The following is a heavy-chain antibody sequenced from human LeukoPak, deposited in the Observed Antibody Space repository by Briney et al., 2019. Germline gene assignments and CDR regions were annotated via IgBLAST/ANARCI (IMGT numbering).Heavy chain of an antibody. V-gene: IGHV3-7*01. CDR2: IKQDGSEK. CDR1: GFTFSSYG. J-gene: IGHJ3*02. CDR3: ARLRGSGWYNDAFDI. D-gene: IGHD6-19*01. Sequence: PGGSLRLSCAASGFTFSSYGMHWVRQAPGKGLEWVANIKQDGSEKYYVDSVKGRFTISRDNAKNSLYLQMNSLRAEDTAVYYCARLRGSGWYNDAFDIWGQGTMVTVSS.